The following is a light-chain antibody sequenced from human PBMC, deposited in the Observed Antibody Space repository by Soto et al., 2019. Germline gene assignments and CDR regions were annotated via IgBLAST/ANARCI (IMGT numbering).Light chain of an antibody. CDR1: QGIGSS. CDR3: QQRNSYPIT. V-gene: IGKV1-9*01. CDR2: TAS. J-gene: IGKJ5*01. Sequence: DIQLTQSPSLLSASVGDRVTITCRASQGIGSSLAWYHQKAGKAPKLLIHTASTLQSGVPSRFSGSGSGTEFTLTLTSLQPEDFATYYCQQRNSYPITFGQGTRLEIK.